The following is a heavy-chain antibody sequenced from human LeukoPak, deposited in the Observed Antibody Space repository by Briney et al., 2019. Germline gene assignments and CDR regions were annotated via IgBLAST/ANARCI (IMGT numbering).Heavy chain of an antibody. CDR2: IIPIFGTA. Sequence: GASVKVSCKASGGTFSSYAISWVRQAPGQGPEWMGGIIPIFGTANYAQKFQGRVTITADKSTSTAYMELSSLRSEDTAVYYCARTLMGFGELLSYYYYMDVWGKGTTVTVSS. CDR1: GGTFSSYA. J-gene: IGHJ6*03. V-gene: IGHV1-69*06. CDR3: ARTLMGFGELLSYYYYMDV. D-gene: IGHD3-10*01.